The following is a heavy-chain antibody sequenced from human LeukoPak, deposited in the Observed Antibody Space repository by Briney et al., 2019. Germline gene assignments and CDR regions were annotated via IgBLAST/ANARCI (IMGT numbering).Heavy chain of an antibody. CDR3: AREDDAFDI. Sequence: KSSETLSLTCAVAGGSISSSNWWSWVRQAPGEGLEWIGEIFHTGSTKYNPSLKSRVTISVDRSKNQFSLKLSSVTAADTAVYYCAREDDAFDIWGQGTMVTVSS. V-gene: IGHV4-4*02. J-gene: IGHJ3*02. CDR2: IFHTGST. CDR1: GGSISSSNW.